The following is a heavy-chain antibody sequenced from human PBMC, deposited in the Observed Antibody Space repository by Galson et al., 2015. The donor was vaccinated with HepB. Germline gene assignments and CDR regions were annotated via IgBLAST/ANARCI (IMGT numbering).Heavy chain of an antibody. CDR3: ARHHIVVVVAATAGNVWFDP. CDR2: INHSGST. V-gene: IGHV4-34*01. J-gene: IGHJ5*02. D-gene: IGHD2-15*01. CDR1: GGSFSGYY. Sequence: ETLSLTCAVYGGSFSGYYWSWIRQPPGKGLEWIGEINHSGSTNYNPSLKSRVTISVDTSKNQFSLKLSSVTAADTAVYYCARHHIVVVVAATAGNVWFDPWGQGTLVTVSS.